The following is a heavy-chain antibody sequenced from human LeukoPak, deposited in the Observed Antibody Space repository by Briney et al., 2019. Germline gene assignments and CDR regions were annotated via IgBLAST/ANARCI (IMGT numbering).Heavy chain of an antibody. CDR2: IYYSGST. CDR1: GGSISSYY. D-gene: IGHD6-13*01. J-gene: IGHJ5*02. V-gene: IGHV4-59*01. Sequence: SETLSLTCTVSGGSISSYYWSWIRQPPGKGLEWIGYIYYSGSTNYNPSLKSQVTISVDTSKNQFSLKLSSVTAADTAVYYCARESAAVVNWFDPWGQGTLVTVSS. CDR3: ARESAAVVNWFDP.